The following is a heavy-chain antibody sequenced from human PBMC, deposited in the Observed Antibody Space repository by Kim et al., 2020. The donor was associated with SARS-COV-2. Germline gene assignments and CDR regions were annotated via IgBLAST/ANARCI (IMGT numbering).Heavy chain of an antibody. CDR1: GGTFSSYA. D-gene: IGHD7-27*01. CDR2: IIPIFGTA. Sequence: SVKVSCKASGGTFSSYAISWVRQAPGQGLEWMGGIIPIFGTANYAQKFQGRVTITADESTSTAYMELSSLRSEDTAVYYCARDGTGERWLHFFFTWGQGTLVTVSS. J-gene: IGHJ5*02. V-gene: IGHV1-69*13. CDR3: ARDGTGERWLHFFFT.